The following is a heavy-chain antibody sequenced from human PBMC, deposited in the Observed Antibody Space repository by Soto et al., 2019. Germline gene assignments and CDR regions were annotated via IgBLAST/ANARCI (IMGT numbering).Heavy chain of an antibody. CDR2: IYPGDSDT. J-gene: IGHJ6*02. D-gene: IGHD6-13*01. Sequence: GESLKISCKASGYSFSSYWIGWVRQMPGKGLEWMGIIYPGDSDTRYSPSFQGQVTILADKSISTAYLQWSSLKASDTAMYYCARTSAAGKNYYAMDVWGQGTTVTVSS. V-gene: IGHV5-51*01. CDR1: GYSFSSYW. CDR3: ARTSAAGKNYYAMDV.